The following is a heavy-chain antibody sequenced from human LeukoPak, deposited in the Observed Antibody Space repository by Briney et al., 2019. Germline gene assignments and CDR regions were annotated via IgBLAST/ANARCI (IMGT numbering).Heavy chain of an antibody. J-gene: IGHJ4*02. CDR2: ISNSGSTI. CDR1: GLTFCDYY. CDR3: ARDEDSWFNY. D-gene: IGHD6-6*01. Sequence: KAGGSLRLSCAASGLTFCDYYMSWIRQAPGKGLEWVSYISNSGSTIYYADSVKGRFTISRDNAKNSLYLQMNSLRAEDTAVYYCARDEDSWFNYWGQGTLVTVSS. V-gene: IGHV3-11*01.